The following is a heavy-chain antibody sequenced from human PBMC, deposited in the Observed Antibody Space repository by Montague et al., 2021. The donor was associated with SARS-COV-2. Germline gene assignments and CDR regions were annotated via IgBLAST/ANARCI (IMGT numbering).Heavy chain of an antibody. CDR3: ARLNFHITIFGVVSSRVFDY. D-gene: IGHD3-3*01. J-gene: IGHJ4*02. V-gene: IGHV4-39*01. Sequence: SETLSLTCTVSGGSIGSSSNYWGWIRPPPGKGLEWIGNIYYSGGTYYNPSLKSRVTISVDTSKNQFSLKLSSVTAADTAVYHCARLNFHITIFGVVSSRVFDYWGQGTLVTVSS. CDR1: GGSIGSSSNY. CDR2: IYYSGGT.